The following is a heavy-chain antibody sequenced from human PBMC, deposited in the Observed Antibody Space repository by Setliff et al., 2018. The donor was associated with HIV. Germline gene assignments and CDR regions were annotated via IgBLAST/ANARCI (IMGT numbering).Heavy chain of an antibody. CDR2: IYTSGST. CDR1: GGSITSSY. J-gene: IGHJ4*02. Sequence: SETLSLTCTVSGGSITSSYWSWIRQPAGKGLEWIGRIYTSGSTTYNPSLRSRVTISIDTSKNQFSLNLRSVTAADTAVYYCARDPPGYGDSKDYWGQGKLVTVSS. V-gene: IGHV4-4*07. CDR3: ARDPPGYGDSKDY. D-gene: IGHD4-17*01.